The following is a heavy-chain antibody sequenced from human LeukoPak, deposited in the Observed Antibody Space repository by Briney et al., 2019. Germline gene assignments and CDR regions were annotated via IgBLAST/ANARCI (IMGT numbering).Heavy chain of an antibody. Sequence: PSETLSLTCTVSGYSISSGYYWGWIRQPPGKGLEWIGSIYHSGSTYYNPSLKSRVTISVDTSKNQFSLKLSSVTAADTAVYYCARDEIGSLKVKYYDYVWGSYRYPLFDYRGQGTLVTVSS. D-gene: IGHD3-16*02. V-gene: IGHV4-38-2*02. J-gene: IGHJ4*02. CDR2: IYHSGST. CDR1: GYSISSGYY. CDR3: ARDEIGSLKVKYYDYVWGSYRYPLFDY.